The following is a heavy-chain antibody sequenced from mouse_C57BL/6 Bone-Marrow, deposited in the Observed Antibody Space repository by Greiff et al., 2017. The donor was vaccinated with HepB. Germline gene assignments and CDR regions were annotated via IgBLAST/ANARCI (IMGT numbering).Heavy chain of an antibody. CDR1: GYTFTSYW. D-gene: IGHD1-1*01. V-gene: IGHV1-53*01. Sequence: VQLQQPGAELVKPGASVKLSCKASGYTFTSYWMHWVKQRPGQGLEWIGIINPSNGGTNYNEKFKSKATLTADKSSSTAYMQLSSLTSEDSAVYYCASYYGRLGYFDYWGQGTTLTVSS. CDR3: ASYYGRLGYFDY. J-gene: IGHJ2*01. CDR2: INPSNGGT.